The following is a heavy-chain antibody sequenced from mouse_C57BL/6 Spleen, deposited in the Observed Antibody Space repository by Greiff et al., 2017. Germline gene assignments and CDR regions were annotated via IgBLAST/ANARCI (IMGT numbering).Heavy chain of an antibody. CDR3: ARRPSSYYYAMDY. Sequence: QVQLQQPGAELVKPGASVKLSCKASGYTFTSYWMQWVNQRPGQGLEWIGEIDPSDSYTNYNQKFKGKATLTVDTSSSTAYMQLSSLTSEDSAVYYCARRPSSYYYAMDYWGQGTSVTVSS. J-gene: IGHJ4*01. CDR2: IDPSDSYT. CDR1: GYTFTSYW. V-gene: IGHV1-50*01. D-gene: IGHD1-1*01.